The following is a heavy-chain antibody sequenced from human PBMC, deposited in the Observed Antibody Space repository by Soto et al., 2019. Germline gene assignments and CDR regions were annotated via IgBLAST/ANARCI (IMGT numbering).Heavy chain of an antibody. J-gene: IGHJ6*03. Sequence: QVQLQQWGAGLLKPSETLSLTCAVYGGSFSGYQWSWIRQTPGKGLEWIGEINDSGNINYNPSLKSRVPILQDTPKKQISLKLSSVTAADSAVYYCARGVILWFGELSRRGGYHYCMDVWGKGTTVTVSS. CDR1: GGSFSGYQ. CDR3: ARGVILWFGELSRRGGYHYCMDV. D-gene: IGHD3-10*01. V-gene: IGHV4-34*01. CDR2: INDSGNI.